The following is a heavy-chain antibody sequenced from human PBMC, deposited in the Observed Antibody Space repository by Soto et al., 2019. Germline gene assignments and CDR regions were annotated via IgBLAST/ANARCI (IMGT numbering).Heavy chain of an antibody. D-gene: IGHD5-18*01. CDR2: IYYSGST. CDR1: GGSISSGGYY. Sequence: SETLSLTCTVSGGSISSGGYYWSWIRQHPGKGLEWIGYIYYSGSTYYNPSLKSRVTISVDTSKNQFSLKLSSVTAADTAVYYCARVRLDTARWFPSGYYFDYWGQGTLVTVS. J-gene: IGHJ4*02. CDR3: ARVRLDTARWFPSGYYFDY. V-gene: IGHV4-31*03.